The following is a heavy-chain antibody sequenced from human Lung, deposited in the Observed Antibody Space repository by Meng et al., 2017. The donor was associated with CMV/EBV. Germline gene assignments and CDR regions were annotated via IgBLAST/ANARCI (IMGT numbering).Heavy chain of an antibody. J-gene: IGHJ6*02. V-gene: IGHV1-69*04. CDR1: GGASTSYT. D-gene: IGHD2-2*01. Sequence: SVXVSCKASGGASTSYTINWVRQAPGQGFEWMGRIIPILDVTNYAQKFQGRVTITAEKSTATAYLELGSLRSDDTAVYYCATDTCFYASCYVGSFHHYFYGMDVXGQGXTVTVSS. CDR2: IIPILDVT. CDR3: ATDTCFYASCYVGSFHHYFYGMDV.